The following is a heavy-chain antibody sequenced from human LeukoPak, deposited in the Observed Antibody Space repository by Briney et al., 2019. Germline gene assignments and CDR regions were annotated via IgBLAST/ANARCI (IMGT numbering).Heavy chain of an antibody. J-gene: IGHJ4*02. CDR2: IKQDGSEK. CDR3: AKDMWVRIRGALFNS. Sequence: GGSLRLSCAASGFTFSNYWMTWVRQAPGKGLEWVANIKQDGSEKYYVDSVEGRFIISRDNAKNSLYLQMNSLRAEDTAFYYCAKDMWVRIRGALFNSWGQGTLVTVSS. V-gene: IGHV3-7*03. CDR1: GFTFSNYW. D-gene: IGHD3-10*01.